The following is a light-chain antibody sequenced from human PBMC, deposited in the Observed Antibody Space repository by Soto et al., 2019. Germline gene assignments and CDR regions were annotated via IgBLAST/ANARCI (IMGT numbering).Light chain of an antibody. CDR3: HQYSTSPLT. Sequence: DIQMTQSPSTLSASVGDSVGITCRASQSIHIWLAWYQQKPGKAPKLLIYKASNLQNGVPSRFSGSGSGTEFTLTISSLQPDDFANYYCHQYSTSPLTFGGGTKVEIK. CDR2: KAS. J-gene: IGKJ4*01. CDR1: QSIHIW. V-gene: IGKV1-5*03.